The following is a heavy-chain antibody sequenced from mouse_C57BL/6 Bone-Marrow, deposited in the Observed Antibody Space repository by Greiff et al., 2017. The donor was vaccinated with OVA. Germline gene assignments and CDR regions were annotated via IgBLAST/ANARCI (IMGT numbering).Heavy chain of an antibody. CDR1: GYSFTDYN. CDR3: ARGGDIYYGYDVRVYFDY. J-gene: IGHJ2*01. CDR2: INPNYGTT. V-gene: IGHV1-39*01. D-gene: IGHD2-2*01. Sequence: EVKLMESGPELVKPGASVKISCKASGYSFTDYNMNWVKQSNGKSLEWIGVINPNYGTTSYNQKFKGKATLTVDQSSSTAYMQLNSLTSEDSAVYYCARGGDIYYGYDVRVYFDYWGQGTTLTVSS.